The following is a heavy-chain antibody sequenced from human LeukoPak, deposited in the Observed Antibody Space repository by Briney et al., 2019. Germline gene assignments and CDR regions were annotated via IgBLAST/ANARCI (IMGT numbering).Heavy chain of an antibody. D-gene: IGHD2-8*01. CDR2: INPSGGST. CDR3: ARGGRTIVLMVHAWVSPAFDI. V-gene: IGHV1-46*01. CDR1: GYTFTSYY. J-gene: IGHJ3*02. Sequence: ASVKVSCKAPGYTFTSYYMHWVRQAPGQGLEWMGIINPSGGSTSYAQKFQGRVTMTRDMSTSTVYMELSSLRSEDTAVYYCARGGRTIVLMVHAWVSPAFDIWGQGTMVTVSS.